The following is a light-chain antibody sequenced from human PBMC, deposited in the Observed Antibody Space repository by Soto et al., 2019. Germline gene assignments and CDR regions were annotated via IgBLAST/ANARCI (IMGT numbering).Light chain of an antibody. V-gene: IGKV3-20*01. J-gene: IGKJ5*01. CDR2: GAS. Sequence: IVFTQSACTLSVSPGERATLSCRASQSVPNSYLAWYQQKPGQAPRLLIYGASSRATGIPDRFSGSGSGTVFTLTINILEPEDFAVYFCQRYGSSPLITFGQGTRLEIK. CDR1: QSVPNSY. CDR3: QRYGSSPLIT.